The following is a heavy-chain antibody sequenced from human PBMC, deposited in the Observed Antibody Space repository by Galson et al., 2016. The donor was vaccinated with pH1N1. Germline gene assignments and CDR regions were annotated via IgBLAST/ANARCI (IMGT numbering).Heavy chain of an antibody. Sequence: PALVKPTQTLTLTCTFSGFPLHTSGMSVSWIRQPPRKALEWLALIDWDDDKDYSTSLQTRPTISKAPSKNQVVRTMTNMDPGDTATYFCARWFGESLYGRHTGAFDIWGQGTMVTVSS. CDR3: ARWFGESLYGRHTGAFDI. CDR2: IDWDDDK. J-gene: IGHJ3*02. D-gene: IGHD3-10*01. CDR1: GFPLHTSGMS. V-gene: IGHV2-70*13.